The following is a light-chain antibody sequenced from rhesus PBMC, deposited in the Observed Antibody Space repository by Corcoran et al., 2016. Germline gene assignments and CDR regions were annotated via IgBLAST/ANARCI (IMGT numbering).Light chain of an antibody. Sequence: EIVLTQSPATLSLSPGERATLSCRASQSVSSSLAWYPQTPGQAPRLLIYDASSRATGIPDRLSGSGSGTDFTLTISSLEPEDVGVYYWQQYSDWPQYSFGQGTKVEIK. V-gene: IGKV3-35*01. CDR1: QSVSSS. J-gene: IGKJ2*01. CDR3: QQYSDWPQYS. CDR2: DAS.